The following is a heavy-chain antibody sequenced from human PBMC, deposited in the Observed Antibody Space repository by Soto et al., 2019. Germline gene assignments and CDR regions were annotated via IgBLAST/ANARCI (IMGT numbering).Heavy chain of an antibody. D-gene: IGHD2-2*02. Sequence: PSETLSLTCTVSGVSISSYYWSWIRQPPGKGLEWIGSIFYTENTDYNPSLKSRVTISIDTSKNQFSLKLRSVIVADTAVYHCARFVRSCSGTTCYTRADVWGQGTTVTVSS. CDR1: GVSISSYY. V-gene: IGHV4-59*01. CDR2: IFYTENT. J-gene: IGHJ6*02. CDR3: ARFVRSCSGTTCYTRADV.